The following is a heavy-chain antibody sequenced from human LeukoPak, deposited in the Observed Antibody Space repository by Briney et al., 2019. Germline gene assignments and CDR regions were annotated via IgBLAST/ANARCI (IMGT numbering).Heavy chain of an antibody. D-gene: IGHD3-10*01. CDR1: GFTFSYYG. CDR3: AKDLMRDRWFGES. V-gene: IGHV3-30*02. Sequence: GGSLRLSCAASGFTFSYYGMHWVRQAPGKGLEWVAFIRYDGNDKFYAESVKGRFTIFRDTSRNTLYLQMNSLRLEDTAVYYCAKDLMRDRWFGESWGQGTLVTVSS. J-gene: IGHJ5*02. CDR2: IRYDGNDK.